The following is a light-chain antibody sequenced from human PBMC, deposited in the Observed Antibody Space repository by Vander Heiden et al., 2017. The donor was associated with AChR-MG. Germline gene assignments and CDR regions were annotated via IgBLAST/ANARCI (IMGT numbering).Light chain of an antibody. CDR3: RQLLQTPFT. V-gene: IGKV2-28*01. J-gene: IGKJ3*01. Sequence: DIVVTQSPLSLRVTPGETASISCRSSQSLLNSNGYICLYWCLKKPGQSPPLLIYLGSYRASGVPDRFSSSGSGTDFTLKISRVEAEDVGVYYCRQLLQTPFTFGHGTQVDIK. CDR1: QSLLNSNGYIC. CDR2: LGS.